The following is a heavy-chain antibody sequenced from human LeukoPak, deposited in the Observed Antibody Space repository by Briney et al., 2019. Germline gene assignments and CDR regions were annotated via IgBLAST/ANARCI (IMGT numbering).Heavy chain of an antibody. CDR1: GFTFSSYS. Sequence: GGSLRLSCAASGFTFSSYSMNWVRQAPGKGLEWVSVIYSGGSTYYADSVKGRFTISRDNSKNTLYLQMNSLRAEDTAVYYCAAHTNYPAVDYWGQGTLVTVSS. CDR2: IYSGGST. V-gene: IGHV3-66*01. D-gene: IGHD1-7*01. CDR3: AAHTNYPAVDY. J-gene: IGHJ4*02.